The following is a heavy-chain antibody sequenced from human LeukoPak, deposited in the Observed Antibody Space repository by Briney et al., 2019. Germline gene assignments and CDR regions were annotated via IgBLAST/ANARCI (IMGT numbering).Heavy chain of an antibody. Sequence: GSLRLSSAASRFTFSRHTISSVRESPQEGVDCGAHINLDVSVKYYVDSVKGRFPVSRDNAKNSLYLQMNSLRAKDTAVYYCARWRWQQSEFDHWGQGNLVTVSS. CDR1: RFTFSRHT. D-gene: IGHD5-24*01. V-gene: IGHV3-7*01. CDR3: ARWRWQQSEFDH. J-gene: IGHJ4*02. CDR2: INLDVSVK.